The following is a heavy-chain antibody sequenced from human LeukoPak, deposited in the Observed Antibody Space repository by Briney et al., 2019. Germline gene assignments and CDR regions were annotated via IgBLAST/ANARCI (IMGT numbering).Heavy chain of an antibody. J-gene: IGHJ4*02. CDR2: IIPIFGTA. V-gene: IGHV1-69*06. CDR1: GGTFSSYA. CDR3: ARDYSEQLVLSY. D-gene: IGHD6-13*01. Sequence: GASVTVSCKASGGTFSSYAISWVRQAPGQGLEWMGGIIPIFGTANYAQKFQGRVTITADKSTSTAYMELSSLRSEDTAVYYCARDYSEQLVLSYWGQGTLVTVSS.